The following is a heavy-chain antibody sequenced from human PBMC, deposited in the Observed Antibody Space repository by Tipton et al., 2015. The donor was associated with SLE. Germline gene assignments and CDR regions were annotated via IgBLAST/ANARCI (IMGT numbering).Heavy chain of an antibody. CDR1: GFTFSSYA. CDR2: IKQDGSEK. V-gene: IGHV3-7*03. CDR3: ARRLIAAAGPRWFDP. J-gene: IGHJ5*02. D-gene: IGHD6-13*01. Sequence: SLRLSCAAPGFTFSSYAMSWVRQAPGEGLEWVANIKQDGSEKYYVDSVKGRFTISRDNAKNSLYLQMNSLRAEDTAVYYCARRLIAAAGPRWFDPWGQGTLVTVSS.